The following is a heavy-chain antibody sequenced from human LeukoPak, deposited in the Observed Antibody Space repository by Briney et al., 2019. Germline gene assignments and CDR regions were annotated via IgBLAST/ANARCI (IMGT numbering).Heavy chain of an antibody. V-gene: IGHV3-15*07. CDR1: VFTFRNAW. CDR3: SYSYGPYYYYYGMDV. CDR2: IKSKTDGGTT. Sequence: GCLRLSCAASVFTFRNAWMNWVRHAPWKGLEWIVRIKSKTDGGTTAYAAPVKGRFTISRDDSKNTLYLQMNSLKTEDTAVYYCSYSYGPYYYYYGMDVWGQGTTVTVSS. J-gene: IGHJ6*02. D-gene: IGHD5-18*01.